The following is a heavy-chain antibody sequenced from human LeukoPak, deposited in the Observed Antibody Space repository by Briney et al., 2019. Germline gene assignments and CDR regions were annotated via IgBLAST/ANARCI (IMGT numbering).Heavy chain of an antibody. J-gene: IGHJ6*03. CDR1: GYTFTSYD. V-gene: IGHV1-8*01. CDR2: MNPNSGNT. Sequence: GASVKVSCKASGYTFTSYDINWVRQATGQGLEWMGWMNPNSGNTGYAQKFQGRVTMTRNTSISTAYMELSSLRSEDTAVYYCARGSSSWIPCYYYMDVWGKGTTVTVSS. D-gene: IGHD6-13*01. CDR3: ARGSSSWIPCYYYMDV.